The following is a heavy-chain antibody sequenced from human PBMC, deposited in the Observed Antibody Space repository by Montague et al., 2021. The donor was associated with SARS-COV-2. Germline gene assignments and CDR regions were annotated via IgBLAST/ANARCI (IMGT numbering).Heavy chain of an antibody. V-gene: IGHV4-34*01. J-gene: IGHJ6*03. CDR2: ISHGGST. CDR3: ACGNGNWSGYMDV. CDR1: NGSFSSFY. Sequence: SETLSLTCAVFNGSFSSFYWNWIRQPPGKGLEWIGEISHGGSTYYNSSXRSRVTISVDTSKKQFSLNLRSVTAADTAVYYCACGNGNWSGYMDVWGKGTTVTVSS. D-gene: IGHD3-3*01.